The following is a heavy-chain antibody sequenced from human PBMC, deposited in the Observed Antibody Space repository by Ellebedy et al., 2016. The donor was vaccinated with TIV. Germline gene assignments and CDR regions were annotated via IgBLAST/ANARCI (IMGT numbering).Heavy chain of an antibody. J-gene: IGHJ4*02. CDR1: GFSFSTYA. V-gene: IGHV3-23*01. CDR2: FTGSDGPT. Sequence: GGSLRLSXAASGFSFSTYAMSWVRQAPGKGLEWVSGFTGSDGPTYYADSVKGRFTISRDNSKNTLYLQMNGLRAEDTALYYCARDGAYGSGTQPWNYWGQGTLVTVSS. D-gene: IGHD3-10*01. CDR3: ARDGAYGSGTQPWNY.